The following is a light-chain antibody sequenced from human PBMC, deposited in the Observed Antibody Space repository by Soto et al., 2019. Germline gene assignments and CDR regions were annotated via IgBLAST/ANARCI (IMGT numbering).Light chain of an antibody. Sequence: QSALTQPASVSGSPGQSITISCSGTGSDIGYYDYVYWYQQHPGKAPKLVISEVSDRLSGVSNRFAGSKSDNTASLTISGLQAEDEADYYCSSYTSSNTVVFGGGTNLNVL. CDR1: GSDIGYYDY. J-gene: IGLJ2*01. V-gene: IGLV2-14*01. CDR2: EVS. CDR3: SSYTSSNTVV.